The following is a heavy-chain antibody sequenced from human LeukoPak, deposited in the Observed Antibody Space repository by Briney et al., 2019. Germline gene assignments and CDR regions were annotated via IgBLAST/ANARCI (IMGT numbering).Heavy chain of an antibody. Sequence: PSETLSLTCAVYGGSFSGYYWSWIRQPPGKGLEWIGEINHSGSTNYNPSLKSRVTISVDTSKNQFSLKLSSVTAADTAVYYCARRIVVVPAAIREWYFDLWGRGTLVTVSS. J-gene: IGHJ2*01. CDR2: INHSGST. V-gene: IGHV4-34*01. CDR3: ARRIVVVPAAIREWYFDL. CDR1: GGSFSGYY. D-gene: IGHD2-2*01.